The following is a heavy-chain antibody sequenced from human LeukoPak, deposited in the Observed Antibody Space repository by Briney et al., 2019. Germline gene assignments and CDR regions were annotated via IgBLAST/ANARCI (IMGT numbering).Heavy chain of an antibody. CDR2: INYSGST. D-gene: IGHD4-17*01. CDR1: GGSISTSSYS. J-gene: IGHJ5*02. V-gene: IGHV4-39*02. CDR3: ARAYGNNWFDP. Sequence: SETLSLTCTVSGGSISTSSYSWGWIRQPPGKGLEWIGSINYSGSTYYNPSLKSRVTISVDTSKIYFSLKLSSVTAADTAVYYCARAYGNNWFDPWGQGTLVTVSS.